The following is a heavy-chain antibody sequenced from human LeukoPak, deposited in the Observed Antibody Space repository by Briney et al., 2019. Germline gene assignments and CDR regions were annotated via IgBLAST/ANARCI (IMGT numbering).Heavy chain of an antibody. D-gene: IGHD3-10*01. CDR1: GGSISSGSYY. V-gene: IGHV4-61*02. CDR2: IYTSGST. Sequence: PSETLSLTCTVSGGSISSGSYYWSWIRQPAGKGLEWIGRIYTSGSTNYNPSLKSRVTISVDTSKNQFSLKLTSVTAADTAVYYCARALVRGVTGRYYYGMDVWGQGTTVTVSS. J-gene: IGHJ6*02. CDR3: ARALVRGVTGRYYYGMDV.